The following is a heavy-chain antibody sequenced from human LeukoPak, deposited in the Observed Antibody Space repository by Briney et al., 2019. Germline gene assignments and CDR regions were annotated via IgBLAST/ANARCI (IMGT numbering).Heavy chain of an antibody. CDR3: ARFGYSYGSGSSDY. Sequence: TPSQTLSLTCTVSGGSISSGGYYWSWIRQHPGKGLEWIGYIYYSGCTYYNPSLKSRVTISVDTSKNQFSLKLSSVTAADTAVYYCARFGYSYGSGSSDYWGQGTLVTVSS. V-gene: IGHV4-31*03. CDR2: IYYSGCT. D-gene: IGHD5-18*01. J-gene: IGHJ4*02. CDR1: GGSISSGGYY.